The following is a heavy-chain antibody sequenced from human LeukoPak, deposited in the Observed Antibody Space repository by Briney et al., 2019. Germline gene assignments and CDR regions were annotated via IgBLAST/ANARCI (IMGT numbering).Heavy chain of an antibody. CDR3: ARGDGYGGNWLYFDY. CDR1: SGSISSGGYY. Sequence: PSETLSLTCTVSSGSISSGGYYWSWIRQPPGKGLEWIGYIYHGRSTYYNPSLKSRVTISLERSENQFSLRLRSVTAADTAVYYCARGDGYGGNWLYFDYWGQGTLVTVSS. D-gene: IGHD4-23*01. J-gene: IGHJ4*02. CDR2: IYHGRST. V-gene: IGHV4-30-2*01.